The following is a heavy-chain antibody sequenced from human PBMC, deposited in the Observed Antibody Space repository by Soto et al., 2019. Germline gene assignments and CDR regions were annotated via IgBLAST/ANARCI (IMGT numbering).Heavy chain of an antibody. Sequence: QVQLQQWGAGLLKPSETLSLTCAVYGGSVSGANYYWSWIRQPPGKGLEWIGEMSHSGGTHFNPSRRSRDTISVDTSTNQCSLKMSSVTAADTALYYCARVERATATTVVDAFDIWGPGTMVTVSS. V-gene: IGHV4-34*01. J-gene: IGHJ3*02. CDR3: ARVERATATTVVDAFDI. CDR2: MSHSGGT. CDR1: GGSVSGANYY. D-gene: IGHD1-1*01.